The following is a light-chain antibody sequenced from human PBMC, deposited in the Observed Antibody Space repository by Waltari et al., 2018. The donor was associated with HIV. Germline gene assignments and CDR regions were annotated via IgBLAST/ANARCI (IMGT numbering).Light chain of an antibody. J-gene: IGLJ2*01. CDR3: QSASNNNTYVVL. Sequence: SYALTQPPSVSVSPGQTARITCSGAALSTQYGPWYRHKSGQAPVLVIYKDSERPSGIPERFSGSTSGTTVTLTISGVRAEDEADYYCQSASNNNTYVVLFGGGTKLTVL. CDR2: KDS. V-gene: IGLV3-25*03. CDR1: ALSTQY.